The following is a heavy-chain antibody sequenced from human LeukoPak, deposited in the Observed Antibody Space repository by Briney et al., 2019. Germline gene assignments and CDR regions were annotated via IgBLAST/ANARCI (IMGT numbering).Heavy chain of an antibody. J-gene: IGHJ4*02. CDR2: INHSRTT. Sequence: PSETLSLTCAVYGDSFSAYYWSWIRQPPGKGLEWIGEINHSRTTNYNPSLKSRVTISVDTSKNQFSLKLSSVTAADTAVYFCARRDGDYADYVVGDYWGQGTLVTVSS. V-gene: IGHV4-34*01. CDR3: ARRDGDYADYVVGDY. CDR1: GDSFSAYY. D-gene: IGHD4-17*01.